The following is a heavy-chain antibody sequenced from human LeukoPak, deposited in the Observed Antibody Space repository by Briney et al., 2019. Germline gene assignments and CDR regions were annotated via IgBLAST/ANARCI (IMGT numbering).Heavy chain of an antibody. CDR1: GGSFSGYY. V-gene: IGHV4-34*01. Sequence: PSETLSLTCAVYGGSFSGYYWGWIRQPPGKGLEWIGEINHSGSTNYNPSLKSRVTISVDTSKNQFSLKLSSVTAADTAVYYCARTGYYYDSSGFAVRAFVIWGQGTMVTVSS. CDR3: ARTGYYYDSSGFAVRAFVI. CDR2: INHSGST. D-gene: IGHD3-22*01. J-gene: IGHJ3*02.